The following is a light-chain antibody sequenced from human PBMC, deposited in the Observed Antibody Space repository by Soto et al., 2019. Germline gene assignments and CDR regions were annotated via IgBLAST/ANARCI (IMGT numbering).Light chain of an antibody. J-gene: IGKJ5*01. CDR3: QQYGSSPIT. CDR1: QSVTSN. Sequence: EIVLTQSPGTLSLSPGERATLSCRASQSVTSNLAWYQQKPGQAPRLLISGASYRASGVPDRFTGGGSGTDFTLTIRRLEAEDFALYYCQQYGSSPITFVQGTRLEIK. V-gene: IGKV3-20*01. CDR2: GAS.